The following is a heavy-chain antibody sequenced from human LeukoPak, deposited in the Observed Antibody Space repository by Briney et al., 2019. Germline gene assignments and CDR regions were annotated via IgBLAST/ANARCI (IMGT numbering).Heavy chain of an antibody. CDR2: IYYSGST. Sequence: PSETLSLTCTVSGGSISSYYWSWIRQPPGKGLEWIGYIYYSGSTNYNPSLKSRVTISVDTSRNQFSLKLSSVTAADTAVYYCARWIGPVNPFDYWGQGTLVTVSS. D-gene: IGHD5-12*01. V-gene: IGHV4-59*08. J-gene: IGHJ4*02. CDR1: GGSISSYY. CDR3: ARWIGPVNPFDY.